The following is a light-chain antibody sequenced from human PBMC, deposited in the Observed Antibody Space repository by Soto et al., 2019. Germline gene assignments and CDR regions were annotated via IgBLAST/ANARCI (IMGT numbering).Light chain of an antibody. CDR1: QSVSNRY. CDR2: GAS. CDR3: QQYGSSPIT. Sequence: EIVLTQSPGTLSLSPGERATLSCRASQSVSNRYLGWYQQKPGQAPRPLIFGASSRAAGIPDRFSGSGSGTDFTLTISRLESEDFAVYYCQQYGSSPITFGQGTRLEIK. J-gene: IGKJ5*01. V-gene: IGKV3-20*01.